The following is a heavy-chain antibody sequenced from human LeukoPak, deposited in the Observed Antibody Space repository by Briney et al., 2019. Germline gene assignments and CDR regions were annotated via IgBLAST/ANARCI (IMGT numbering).Heavy chain of an antibody. CDR1: GFTFSRFW. CDR2: ISWNSGSI. J-gene: IGHJ4*02. V-gene: IGHV3-9*01. D-gene: IGHD5-18*01. CDR3: AKDIDTAMATGGFDY. Sequence: GGSLRLSCAASGFTFSRFWMNWVRQAPGKGLEWVSGISWNSGSIGYADSVKGRFTISRDNAKNSLYLQMNSLRAEDTALYYCAKDIDTAMATGGFDYWGQGTLVTVSS.